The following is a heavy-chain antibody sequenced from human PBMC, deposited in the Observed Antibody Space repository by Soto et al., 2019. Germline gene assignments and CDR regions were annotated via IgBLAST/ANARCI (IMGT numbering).Heavy chain of an antibody. CDR3: ARDGRYYYGSGSYWFDP. D-gene: IGHD3-10*01. V-gene: IGHV4-31*03. CDR1: GGSISSGGYY. Sequence: QVQLQESGPGLVKPSQTLSLTCTVSGGSISSGGYYWSWIRQPPGKGLEWIGYIYYSGSTYYNPSLKSRVTRSVDTSKNQFSLKLSSVTAADTAVYYCARDGRYYYGSGSYWFDPWGQGTLVTVSS. J-gene: IGHJ5*02. CDR2: IYYSGST.